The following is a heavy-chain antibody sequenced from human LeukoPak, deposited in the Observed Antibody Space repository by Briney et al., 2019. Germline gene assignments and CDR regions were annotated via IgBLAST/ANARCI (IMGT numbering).Heavy chain of an antibody. J-gene: IGHJ4*02. CDR1: GYSFRSYW. CDR2: IYPGDSDT. D-gene: IGHD5-24*01. CDR3: ARPRQMATIDGGLGY. Sequence: AGESLKISCKGSGYSFRSYWIGWVRQMPGKGLEWMGIIYPGDSDTGYSPSFQGQVTISADKSISTAYLQWSSLKASDTAMYYCARPRQMATIDGGLGYWGQGTLVTVSS. V-gene: IGHV5-51*01.